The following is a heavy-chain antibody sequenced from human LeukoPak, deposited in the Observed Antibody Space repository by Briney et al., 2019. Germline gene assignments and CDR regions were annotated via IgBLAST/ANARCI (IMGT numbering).Heavy chain of an antibody. CDR3: AKDRGPSHAFDI. Sequence: GGSLRLSCAASGFTFDDYGMSWVRQAPGKGLEWVSGINWNGGSTGYADSVKGRFTISRDNAKNSLYLQMNSLRAEDTAVYYCAKDRGPSHAFDIWGQGTMVTVSS. CDR2: INWNGGST. V-gene: IGHV3-20*04. D-gene: IGHD3-16*01. CDR1: GFTFDDYG. J-gene: IGHJ3*02.